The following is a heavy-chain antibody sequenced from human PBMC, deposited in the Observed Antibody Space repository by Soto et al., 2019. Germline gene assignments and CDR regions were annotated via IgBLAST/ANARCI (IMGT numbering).Heavy chain of an antibody. J-gene: IGHJ6*02. CDR2: LIPIFGTE. CDR1: GGTFSSYA. D-gene: IGHD6-13*01. Sequence: QVQLVQSGAEVKKPGSSVRVSCKASGGTFSSYAISWVRQAPGQGLEWMGGLIPIFGTENYAQKFQGRVTITADESKSTAYMELSSLRSEDTAMYYCARDRIAGSKYYYGMDVWGQGTTVTVSS. CDR3: ARDRIAGSKYYYGMDV. V-gene: IGHV1-69*01.